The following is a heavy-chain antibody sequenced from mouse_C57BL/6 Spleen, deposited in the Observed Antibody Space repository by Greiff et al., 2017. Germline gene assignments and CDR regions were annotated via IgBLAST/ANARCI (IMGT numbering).Heavy chain of an antibody. Sequence: QVQLQQSGAELARPGASVKLSCKASGYTFTSYGISWVKQRPGQGLEWIGEIYPRSGNTYYNEKFKGKATLTADKSSSTAYMELRSLTSEDSAVYFCARDYGSSPGNAMDYWGQGTSVTVSS. D-gene: IGHD1-1*01. J-gene: IGHJ4*01. CDR3: ARDYGSSPGNAMDY. CDR2: IYPRSGNT. CDR1: GYTFTSYG. V-gene: IGHV1-81*01.